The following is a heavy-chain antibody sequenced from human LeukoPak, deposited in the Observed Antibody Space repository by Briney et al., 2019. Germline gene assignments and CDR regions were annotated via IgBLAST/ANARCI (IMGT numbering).Heavy chain of an antibody. J-gene: IGHJ4*02. V-gene: IGHV3-30*04. CDR1: GFTFSSYA. CDR3: ARDPDGSGSYYTQFDY. CDR2: ISYDGSNK. Sequence: GRSLRLSCAASGFTFSSYAMQWVRQAPGKGLEWVAVISYDGSNKYYADSVKGRFTISRDNSKNTLYLQMNSLRAEDTAVYYCARDPDGSGSYYTQFDYWGQGTLVTVSS. D-gene: IGHD3-10*01.